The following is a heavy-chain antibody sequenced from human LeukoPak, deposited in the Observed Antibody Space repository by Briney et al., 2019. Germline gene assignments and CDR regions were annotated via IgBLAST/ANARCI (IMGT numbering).Heavy chain of an antibody. J-gene: IGHJ4*02. D-gene: IGHD2-15*01. CDR1: GFTFSSYW. CDR2: IKQDGSEK. CDR3: AVGSIVVVAASFDY. V-gene: IGHV3-7*01. Sequence: GGSLRLSCAASGFTFSSYWMSWVRQAPGKGLEWVANIKQDGSEKYYVDSVKGRFTISRDNAKNSLYLQMNSLRAEDTAVYYCAVGSIVVVAASFDYWGQGTLVTVSS.